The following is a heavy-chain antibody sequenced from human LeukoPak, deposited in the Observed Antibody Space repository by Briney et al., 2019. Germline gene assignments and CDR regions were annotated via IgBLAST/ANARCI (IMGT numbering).Heavy chain of an antibody. V-gene: IGHV4-59*12. CDR3: ARDYRGSIDY. Sequence: SETLSLTCSVSGGSISNYYWTWIRQPPGKGLEWIGYIYYSGGTNYNSSLKSRVTMSVDTSKNQFSLKLSSVTAADTAVYYCARDYRGSIDYWGQGTLVTVSS. CDR2: IYYSGGT. J-gene: IGHJ4*02. CDR1: GGSISNYY. D-gene: IGHD3-10*01.